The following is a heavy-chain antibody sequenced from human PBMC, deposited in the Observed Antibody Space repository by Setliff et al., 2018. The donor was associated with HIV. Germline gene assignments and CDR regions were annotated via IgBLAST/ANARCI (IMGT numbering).Heavy chain of an antibody. CDR3: AKDHRVASYYYDSSGYDY. J-gene: IGHJ4*02. Sequence: GGSLRLSCAASGFTFSSYGMHWVRQAPGKGLEWVAFIRYDGSNKYYADSVKGRFTISRDNSKNTLYLQMNSLRAEDTAVYYCAKDHRVASYYYDSSGYDYWGQGTLVTVSS. D-gene: IGHD3-22*01. CDR2: IRYDGSNK. CDR1: GFTFSSYG. V-gene: IGHV3-30*02.